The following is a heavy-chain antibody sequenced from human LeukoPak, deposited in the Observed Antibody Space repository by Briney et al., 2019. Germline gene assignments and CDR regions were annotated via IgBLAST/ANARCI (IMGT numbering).Heavy chain of an antibody. CDR1: GYTFTSYG. CDR2: INPNSGGT. D-gene: IGHD3-10*01. J-gene: IGHJ4*02. V-gene: IGHV1-2*06. Sequence: ASVKVSCKASGYTFTSYGISWVRQAPGQGLEWMGRINPNSGGTNYAQKFQGRVTMTRDTSISTAYMELSRLRSDDTAVYYCLTSGEELWGQGTLVTVSS. CDR3: LTSGEEL.